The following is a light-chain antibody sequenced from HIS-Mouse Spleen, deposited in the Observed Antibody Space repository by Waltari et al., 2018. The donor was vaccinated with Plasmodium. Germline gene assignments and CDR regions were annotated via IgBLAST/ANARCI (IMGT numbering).Light chain of an antibody. V-gene: IGLV2-23*01. J-gene: IGLJ3*02. CDR3: CSYAGSSTLV. CDR1: SSDVGRYNL. CDR2: EGS. Sequence: QSALTQPASVSGSPGQSITISCTGTSSDVGRYNLVSWYQQHPRKAPKLMIYEGSKRPSGVSNRFSGSKSGNTASLTISGLQAEDEADYYCCSYAGSSTLVFGGGTKLTVL.